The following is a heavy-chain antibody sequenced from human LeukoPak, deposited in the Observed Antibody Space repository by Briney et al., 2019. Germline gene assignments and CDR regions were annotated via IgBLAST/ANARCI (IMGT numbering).Heavy chain of an antibody. Sequence: PSETLSLTCTVSGGSISSSSYYWGWIRQPPGKGLEWIGSIYYSGSTYYNPSLKSRVTMSVDTSKNQFSLKLSSVTAADTAVYYCARVVPAALGYYYYGMDVWGQGTTVTVSS. J-gene: IGHJ6*02. CDR3: ARVVPAALGYYYYGMDV. CDR1: GGSISSSSYY. D-gene: IGHD2-2*01. CDR2: IYYSGST. V-gene: IGHV4-39*07.